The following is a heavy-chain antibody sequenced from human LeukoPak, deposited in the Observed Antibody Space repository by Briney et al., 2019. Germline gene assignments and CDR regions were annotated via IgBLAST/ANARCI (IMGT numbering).Heavy chain of an antibody. V-gene: IGHV3-23*01. J-gene: IGHJ3*02. D-gene: IGHD5-24*01. CDR1: GFSFSNYA. CDR3: AKDINYLGNAFDI. Sequence: PGGSLRLPCAASGFSFSNYAMAWVRQAPGKGLEWVSGISGSGGSAFYADSVKGRFTISRGNFNNTLYLQMNSLRAEDTAVYYCAKDINYLGNAFDIWGQGTMVTVSS. CDR2: ISGSGGSA.